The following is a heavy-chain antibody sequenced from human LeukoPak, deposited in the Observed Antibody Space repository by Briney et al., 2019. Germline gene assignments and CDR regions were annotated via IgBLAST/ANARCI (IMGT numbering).Heavy chain of an antibody. V-gene: IGHV4-59*01. D-gene: IGHD3-9*01. CDR1: GASISTYY. CDR3: ARESRLVPYYVDY. Sequence: SETLSLTCTVSGASISTYYWSWIRQPPGKGLEWIGYIYYSGSTNYNPSLKSRVTISVDTSKNQFSLKLSSVTAADTAVYYCARESRLVPYYVDYWGQGTLVTVSS. CDR2: IYYSGST. J-gene: IGHJ4*02.